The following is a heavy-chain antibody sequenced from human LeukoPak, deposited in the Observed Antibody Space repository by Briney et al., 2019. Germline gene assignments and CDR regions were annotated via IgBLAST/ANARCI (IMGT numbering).Heavy chain of an antibody. J-gene: IGHJ6*03. CDR2: INPSSGGT. CDR1: GYTFTGYY. V-gene: IGHV1-2*02. Sequence: ASVKVSCKASGYTFTGYYMYWVRQAPGQGIEWIGWINPSSGGTNLAQKFQGRVTMTRDTSISTAHMELSRLRSDDTAVYYCARDRGGEYYYYYMDVWGKGTTVTVSS. D-gene: IGHD3-10*01. CDR3: ARDRGGEYYYYYMDV.